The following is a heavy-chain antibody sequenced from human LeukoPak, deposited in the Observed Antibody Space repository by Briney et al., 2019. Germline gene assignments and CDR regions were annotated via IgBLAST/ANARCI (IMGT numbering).Heavy chain of an antibody. CDR3: ARHDMEVAGGGLDYFDY. Sequence: PSETLSLTCTVSGGSISRYYWSWIRQPPGKAQEWIGYIYYSGSTNYNPSLKSRVTISVDTSKNQFSLKLSSVTAADPAVYYCARHDMEVAGGGLDYFDYWGQGTLVTVSS. J-gene: IGHJ4*02. D-gene: IGHD2-15*01. CDR2: IYYSGST. V-gene: IGHV4-59*08. CDR1: GGSISRYY.